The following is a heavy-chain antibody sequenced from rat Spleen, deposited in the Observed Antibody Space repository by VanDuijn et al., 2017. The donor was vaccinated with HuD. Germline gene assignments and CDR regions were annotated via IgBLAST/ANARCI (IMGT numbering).Heavy chain of an antibody. J-gene: IGHJ2*01. V-gene: IGHV5-22*01. CDR3: ARHSGDFDY. D-gene: IGHD1-1*01. CDR1: GFTFSDYY. CDR2: ISYEGSST. Sequence: EVQLVESGGGLAQPGRSLKISCAASGFTFSDYYMAWVRQAPKKGLEWVASISYEGSSTYYGDSVKGRFTISRDNAKSTLYLQMNSLRSEDTATYYCARHSGDFDYWGQGVMVTVSS.